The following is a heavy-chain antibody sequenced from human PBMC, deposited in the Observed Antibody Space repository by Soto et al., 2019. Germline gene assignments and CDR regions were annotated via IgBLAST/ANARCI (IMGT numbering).Heavy chain of an antibody. D-gene: IGHD2-2*01. CDR3: AKTIGSCSSTSCSPFDY. J-gene: IGHJ4*02. Sequence: EVQLVESGGGLVQPGRCLRLSCAACGFTFDEYAMHWVRQAPGKGLEWVSGISWNSGSIGYADSVKGRFTISRDNAKNSLYLQMNSLRAEDTALYYCAKTIGSCSSTSCSPFDYCGQGTLVTVSS. CDR2: ISWNSGSI. V-gene: IGHV3-9*01. CDR1: GFTFDEYA.